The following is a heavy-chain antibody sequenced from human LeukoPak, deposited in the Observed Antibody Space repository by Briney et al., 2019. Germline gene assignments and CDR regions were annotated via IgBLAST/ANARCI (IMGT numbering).Heavy chain of an antibody. Sequence: GGSLRLSCAASGFTFSSYAMSWVRQAPGKGLEWVSAISGSGGSTYYADSVKGRFTISRDNSKSTLYLQMNSLRAEDTAVYYCARRVVVPHFDYWGQGTLVTVSS. D-gene: IGHD3-22*01. V-gene: IGHV3-23*01. J-gene: IGHJ4*02. CDR3: ARRVVVPHFDY. CDR1: GFTFSSYA. CDR2: ISGSGGST.